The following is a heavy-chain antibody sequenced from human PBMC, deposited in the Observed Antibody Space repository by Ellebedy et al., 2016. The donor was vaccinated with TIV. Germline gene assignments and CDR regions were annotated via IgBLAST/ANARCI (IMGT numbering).Heavy chain of an antibody. CDR1: GFPFRSYS. J-gene: IGHJ4*02. V-gene: IGHV3-48*04. CDR3: ARGSTGDRIGY. D-gene: IGHD7-27*01. CDR2: ISSSSSTI. Sequence: GESLKISCAASGFPFRSYSMNWVRQAPGKGLAWVSYISSSSSTIYYADSVKGRFTISRDNAKNSLYLQMNSLRAEDTAVYYCARGSTGDRIGYWGQGTLVTVSS.